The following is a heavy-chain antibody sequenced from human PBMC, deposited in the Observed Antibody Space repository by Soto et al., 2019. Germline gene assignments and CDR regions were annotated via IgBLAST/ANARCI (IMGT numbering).Heavy chain of an antibody. Sequence: GASVKVSCKASGGTFSSYAISWVRQAPGQGLEWMGGIIPIFGTANYAQKFQGRVTITADESTSTAYMELSSLRSEDTAVYYCARDFPTRGYYGSGSYSDYWGQGTLVTVSS. J-gene: IGHJ4*02. CDR3: ARDFPTRGYYGSGSYSDY. CDR2: IIPIFGTA. CDR1: GGTFSSYA. D-gene: IGHD3-10*01. V-gene: IGHV1-69*13.